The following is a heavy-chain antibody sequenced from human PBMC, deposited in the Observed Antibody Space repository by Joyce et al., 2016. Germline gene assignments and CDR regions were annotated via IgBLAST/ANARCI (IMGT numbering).Heavy chain of an antibody. D-gene: IGHD3-9*01. CDR2: IFGGGTT. CDR1: GFSVSISY. V-gene: IGHV3-53*01. J-gene: IGHJ5*02. CDR3: VRNMATYDKIWGGGFDP. Sequence: EAQLVQSGGGLIQAGGSLRLSCVGSGFSVSISYMSWVRQAPGKGLEWVSTIFGGGTTHYAGSVKGRFTISRDNAKNAFYLDLSSLRVDDTAVYYCVRNMATYDKIWGGGFDPWGQGSLVTVSS.